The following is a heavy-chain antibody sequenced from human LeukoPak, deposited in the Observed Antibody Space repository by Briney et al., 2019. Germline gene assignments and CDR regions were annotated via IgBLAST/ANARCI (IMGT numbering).Heavy chain of an antibody. Sequence: PGGSLRLSCAASGFTFSSYAMSWVRQAPGKGLEWVSAISGSGGSTYYADSVEGRFTISRDNSKNTLYLQMNSLRAEDTAVYYCAKAQGEYQLLYPRSYMDVWGKGTTVTVSS. CDR1: GFTFSSYA. D-gene: IGHD2-2*02. J-gene: IGHJ6*03. V-gene: IGHV3-23*01. CDR3: AKAQGEYQLLYPRSYMDV. CDR2: ISGSGGST.